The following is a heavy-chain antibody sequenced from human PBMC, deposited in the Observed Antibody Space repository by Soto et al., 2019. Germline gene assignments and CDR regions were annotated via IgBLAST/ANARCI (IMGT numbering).Heavy chain of an antibody. J-gene: IGHJ5*01. Sequence: GESRKISCKGSGYRFTSFWIGWVRQMPGKGLEWMGIIYPGDSDIRYSPSFQGQVTISVDKSISTAYLQLSSLKASDTAMYYCARQTGTMTRVNWFDSSGQGTLVTV. V-gene: IGHV5-51*01. CDR3: ARQTGTMTRVNWFDS. CDR1: GYRFTSFW. D-gene: IGHD4-17*01. CDR2: IYPGDSDI.